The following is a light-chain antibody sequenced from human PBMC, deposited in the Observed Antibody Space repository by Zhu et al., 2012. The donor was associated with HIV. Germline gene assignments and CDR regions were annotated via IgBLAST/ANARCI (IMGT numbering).Light chain of an antibody. V-gene: IGKV3-20*01. CDR1: QSVSSNY. CDR3: QQYSNLPWT. Sequence: EVVLTQSPGTLSLSPGERATLSCRASQSVSSNYLAWYQQKPGQALRLLIYGASSRATGVPDRFTGSGSWDETSVSPSTDWSLKILSLYYCQQYSNLPWTFGQGTKVEIK. J-gene: IGKJ1*01. CDR2: GAS.